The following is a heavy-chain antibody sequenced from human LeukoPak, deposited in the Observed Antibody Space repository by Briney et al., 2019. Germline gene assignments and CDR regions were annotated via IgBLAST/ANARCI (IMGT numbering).Heavy chain of an antibody. D-gene: IGHD6-13*01. CDR3: AKAIAAAVPYYFDY. CDR2: ISWNSGSI. CDR1: GFTFDDYA. Sequence: PGGSLRLSCAASGFTFDDYAMHWVRQAPGKGLEWVSGISWNSGSIGYADSVKGRFTISRDNAKNSLYLQMNSLRAEDTALYYCAKAIAAAVPYYFDYWGQETLVTVSS. V-gene: IGHV3-9*01. J-gene: IGHJ4*02.